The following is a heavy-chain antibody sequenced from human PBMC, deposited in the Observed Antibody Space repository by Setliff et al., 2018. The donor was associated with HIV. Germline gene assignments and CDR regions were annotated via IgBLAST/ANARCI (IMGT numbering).Heavy chain of an antibody. V-gene: IGHV4-61*09. J-gene: IGHJ6*03. Sequence: SETLSLTCTVSGGSISSGSYYWSWIRQPAGKGLEWIGHIYTSGNTNHNPSLKSRVTISVDTSENQFSLKLSSVTAADTAVYYCARGSSRRLRVHHYYYYMDVWGKGTTVTVSS. CDR3: ARGSSRRLRVHHYYYYMDV. D-gene: IGHD2-2*01. CDR2: IYTSGNT. CDR1: GGSISSGSYY.